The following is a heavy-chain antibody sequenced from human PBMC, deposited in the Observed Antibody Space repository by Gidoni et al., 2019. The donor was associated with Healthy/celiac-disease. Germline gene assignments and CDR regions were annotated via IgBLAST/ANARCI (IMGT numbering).Heavy chain of an antibody. Sequence: QVQLVESGGGVVQPGRSMRLSCAASGFTFSRYGMHWVRQTPGKGLEWVAVIWYDGSNKYYADSVKGRFTISRDNSKNTLYLQMNSLRAEDTAVYYCVWNGDYGADYYYGMDVWGQGTTVTVSS. J-gene: IGHJ6*02. V-gene: IGHV3-33*01. CDR3: VWNGDYGADYYYGMDV. CDR1: GFTFSRYG. D-gene: IGHD4-17*01. CDR2: IWYDGSNK.